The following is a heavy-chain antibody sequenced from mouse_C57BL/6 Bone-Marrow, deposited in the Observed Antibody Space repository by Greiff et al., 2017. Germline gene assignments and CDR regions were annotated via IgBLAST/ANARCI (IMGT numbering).Heavy chain of an antibody. J-gene: IGHJ4*01. CDR1: GFSLSTFGMG. CDR2: IWWDDDK. V-gene: IGHV8-8*01. CDR3: ARVAITTVVGRYYAMDY. Sequence: VKLMESGPGILQPSQTLSLTCSFSGFSLSTFGMGVGWIRQPSGKGLEWLAHIWWDDDKYYNPALKSPLPISKDTSKNQVFLKIANVNTADTVTYYCARVAITTVVGRYYAMDYWGQGTSVTVSS. D-gene: IGHD1-1*01.